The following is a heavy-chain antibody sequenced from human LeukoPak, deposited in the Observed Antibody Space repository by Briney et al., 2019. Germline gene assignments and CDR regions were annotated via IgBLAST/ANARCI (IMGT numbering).Heavy chain of an antibody. CDR3: ARAPITMVRGSNDY. CDR1: GGSFSGYY. Sequence: SETLSLTCAVYGGSFSGYYWSWIRQPPGKGLEWIGEINHSGSTNYNPSLKSRVTISVDTSKNQFSLKLSSVTAADTAVYYCARAPITMVRGSNDYWGQGTLVTVSS. V-gene: IGHV4-34*01. D-gene: IGHD3-10*01. CDR2: INHSGST. J-gene: IGHJ4*02.